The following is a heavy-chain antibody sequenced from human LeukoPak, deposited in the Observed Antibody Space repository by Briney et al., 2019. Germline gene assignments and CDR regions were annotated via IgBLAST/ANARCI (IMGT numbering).Heavy chain of an antibody. Sequence: PGGSLRLSCAASGFTFSDYYMSWVRQAPGKGLEWVSAISGSGGSTYYADSVKGRFTISRDNSKNTLYLQMNSLRAEDTAVYYCARDRGAPIVVVPAAMPGMIPYYYYYYMDVWGKGTTVTISS. J-gene: IGHJ6*03. V-gene: IGHV3-23*01. CDR1: GFTFSDYY. CDR3: ARDRGAPIVVVPAAMPGMIPYYYYYYMDV. D-gene: IGHD2-2*01. CDR2: ISGSGGST.